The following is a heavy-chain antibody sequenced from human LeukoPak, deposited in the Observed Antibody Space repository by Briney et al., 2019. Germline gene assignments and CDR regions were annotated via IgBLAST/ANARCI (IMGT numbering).Heavy chain of an antibody. CDR1: GGSFSVYY. J-gene: IGHJ4*02. D-gene: IGHD3-16*02. CDR3: ARGHTFGGVIVTNRLDY. Sequence: KPSETLSLTCAVYGGSFSVYYWSWIRQPPGKGLEWIGEINHSGSTNYNPSLKSRVTISVDTSKNQFSLKLRSVTAAATAVYYCARGHTFGGVIVTNRLDYWGQGTLVTVSS. V-gene: IGHV4-34*01. CDR2: INHSGST.